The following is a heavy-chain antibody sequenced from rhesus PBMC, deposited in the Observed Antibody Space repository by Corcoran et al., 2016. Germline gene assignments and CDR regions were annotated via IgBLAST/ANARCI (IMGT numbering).Heavy chain of an antibody. CDR3: ARTNWNYYFDY. Sequence: QLQLQASGPGLVKPSETLSLTCAVPGGSISSNYWSWIRQPPGKGLQWIGRISGSGASPDYNPSLKSRVTISTDTSKIQFVLKLSSVTAAYTAVYYCARTNWNYYFDYWGQGVLVTVSS. V-gene: IGHV4-173*01. J-gene: IGHJ4*01. D-gene: IGHD1-26*01. CDR2: ISGSGASP. CDR1: GGSISSNY.